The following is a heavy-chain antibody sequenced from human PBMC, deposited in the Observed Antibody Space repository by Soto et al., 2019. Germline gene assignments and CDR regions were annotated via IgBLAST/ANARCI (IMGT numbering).Heavy chain of an antibody. CDR2: INPSGGST. CDR1: GYTFTSYY. D-gene: IGHD3-22*01. CDR3: ARTPYDSSGYPDAFDI. V-gene: IGHV1-46*01. Sequence: VASVKVSCKASGYTFTSYYMHWVRQAPGQGLEWMGIINPSGGSTSYAQKFQGRVTMTRDTSTSTVYMELSSLRSEDTAVYYCARTPYDSSGYPDAFDIWGQGTMVTVSS. J-gene: IGHJ3*02.